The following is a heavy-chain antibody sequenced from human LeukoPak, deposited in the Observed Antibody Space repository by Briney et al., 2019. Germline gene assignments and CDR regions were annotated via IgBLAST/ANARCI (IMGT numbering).Heavy chain of an antibody. CDR2: IYYSGST. J-gene: IGHJ6*03. D-gene: IGHD3-16*02. V-gene: IGHV4-39*07. Sequence: PSQTLSLTCTVSGGSISSSSYYWGWIRQPPGKGLEWIGSIYYSGSTYYNPSLKSRVTISVDTSKNQFSLKLSSVTAADTAVYYCARAMITFGGVIVRTYYMDVWGKGTTVTVSS. CDR3: ARAMITFGGVIVRTYYMDV. CDR1: GGSISSSSYY.